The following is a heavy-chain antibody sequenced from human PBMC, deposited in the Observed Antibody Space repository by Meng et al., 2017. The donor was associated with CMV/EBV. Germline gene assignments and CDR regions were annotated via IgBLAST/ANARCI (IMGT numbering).Heavy chain of an antibody. D-gene: IGHD2-2*01. CDR2: INHSGST. CDR3: ARVRHSFVVVPAAKCCWFDP. J-gene: IGHJ5*02. CDR1: FRGYY. V-gene: IGHV4-34*01. Sequence: FRGYYWSWIRQPPGKRREWIGEINHSGSTNYNPSLKSRVTISVDTSKNQFSLKLSSVTAADTAVYYCARVRHSFVVVPAAKCCWFDPWGQGTLVTVSS.